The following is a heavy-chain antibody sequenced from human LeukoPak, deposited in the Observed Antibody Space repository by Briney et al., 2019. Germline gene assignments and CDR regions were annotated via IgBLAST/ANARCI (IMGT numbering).Heavy chain of an antibody. CDR3: ARVGYGSGSYYVSDAFDI. CDR1: GFTFSSYA. Sequence: PGRSLRLSCAASGFTFSSYAMHWVRQAPGKGLEWVAVISYDGSNKYYADSVKGRFTISRDNSKNTLYLQMNSLRAEDTAVYYCARVGYGSGSYYVSDAFDIWGQGTMVTVSS. CDR2: ISYDGSNK. D-gene: IGHD3-10*01. J-gene: IGHJ3*02. V-gene: IGHV3-30-3*01.